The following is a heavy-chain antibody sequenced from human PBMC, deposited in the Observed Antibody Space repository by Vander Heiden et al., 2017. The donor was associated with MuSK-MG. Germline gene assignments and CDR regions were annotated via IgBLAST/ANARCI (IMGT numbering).Heavy chain of an antibody. CDR3: ARDGITMVRGVIWNWFDP. J-gene: IGHJ5*02. CDR1: GFTFSSYA. D-gene: IGHD3-10*01. V-gene: IGHV3-30*04. Sequence: QVQLVESGGGVVQPGRSLRLSCAASGFTFSSYAMPWVRQAPGKGLEWVAVISYDGSNKYYADSVKGRFTISRDNSKNTLYLQMNSLRAEDTAVYYCARDGITMVRGVIWNWFDPWGQGTLVTVSS. CDR2: ISYDGSNK.